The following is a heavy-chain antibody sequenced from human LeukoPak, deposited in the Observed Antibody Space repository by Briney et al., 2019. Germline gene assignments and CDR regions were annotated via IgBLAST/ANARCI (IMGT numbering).Heavy chain of an antibody. CDR1: GGSITSSSYS. CDR2: VYDSGTT. Sequence: PSETLSLTCTVSGGSITSSSYSWTWIRQPPGKRLDWIGYVYDSGTTNYNPSLKSRLTMSIDTSKNQFSLKLSSVTAADTAVYFCARRTPRTPNCFDSWGQGTLVTVSS. CDR3: ARRTPRTPNCFDS. J-gene: IGHJ5*01. D-gene: IGHD4-23*01. V-gene: IGHV4-61*05.